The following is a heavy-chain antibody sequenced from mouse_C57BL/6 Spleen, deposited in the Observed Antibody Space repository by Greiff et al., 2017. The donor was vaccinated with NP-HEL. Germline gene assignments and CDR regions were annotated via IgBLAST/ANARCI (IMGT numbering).Heavy chain of an antibody. V-gene: IGHV1-52*01. J-gene: IGHJ2*01. D-gene: IGHD1-1*01. Sequence: QVQLQQPGAELVRPGSSVKLSCKASGYTFTSYWMHWVKQRPIQGLEWIGNIDPSDSETHYNQKFKDKATLTVDKSSSTAYMQLSRLTSEDSAVYYCARRAITTVVAGDYFDYWGQGTTLTVSS. CDR1: GYTFTSYW. CDR3: ARRAITTVVAGDYFDY. CDR2: IDPSDSET.